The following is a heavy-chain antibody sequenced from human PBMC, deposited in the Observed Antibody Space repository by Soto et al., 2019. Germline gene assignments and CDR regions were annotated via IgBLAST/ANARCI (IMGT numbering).Heavy chain of an antibody. CDR1: GFSLSTSGVG. D-gene: IGHD1-1*01. CDR3: ARRLRQLGNSWDSGAFDI. CDR2: IYWDDDK. V-gene: IGHV2-5*02. Sequence: QITLQESAPVLVRPTETLMLTCTYSGFSLSTSGVGVSWVRQPPGKALEWLAVIYWDDDKRYMPSLQNRLTITKDTSRTQVVLAMTHRLPMVTGTYYCARRLRQLGNSWDSGAFDIWGHRTLVAVS. J-gene: IGHJ3*02.